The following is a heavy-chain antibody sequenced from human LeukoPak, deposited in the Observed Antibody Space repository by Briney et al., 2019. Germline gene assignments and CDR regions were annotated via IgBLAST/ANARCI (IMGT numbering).Heavy chain of an antibody. CDR3: ARGGGYCSSTSCPEFDY. D-gene: IGHD2-2*01. V-gene: IGHV1-69*06. Sequence: SVKVSCKASGGTFSSYAISRVRQAPGQGLEWMGGIIPIFGTANYAQKFQGRVTITADKYTSTAYMELSSLRSEDTAVYYCARGGGYCSSTSCPEFDYWGQGTLVTVSS. CDR2: IIPIFGTA. CDR1: GGTFSSYA. J-gene: IGHJ4*02.